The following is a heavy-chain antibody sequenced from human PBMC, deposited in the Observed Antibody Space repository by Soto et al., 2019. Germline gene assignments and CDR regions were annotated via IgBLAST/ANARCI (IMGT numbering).Heavy chain of an antibody. CDR1: GFTFSSYA. J-gene: IGHJ4*02. V-gene: IGHV3-30-3*01. CDR2: ISYDGSNK. CDR3: ARDRGGYCSGGSCYAGDY. Sequence: QVQLVESGGGVVQPGRSLRLSCAASGFTFSSYAMHWVRQAPGKGLEWVAVISYDGSNKYYADSVKGQFTISRDNSKNTLYLQMNSLRAEDTAVYYCARDRGGYCSGGSCYAGDYWGQGTLVTVSS. D-gene: IGHD2-15*01.